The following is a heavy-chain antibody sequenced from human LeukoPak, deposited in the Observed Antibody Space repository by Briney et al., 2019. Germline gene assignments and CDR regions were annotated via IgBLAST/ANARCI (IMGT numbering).Heavy chain of an antibody. CDR3: VRGFRNFDY. CDR1: GDSISSYY. Sequence: SETLSLTCTVSGDSISSYYWGWIRQPPGKGLEWIGSLYHSGSTYYNPSLKSRVTISVATSKNQFSLKLNSVTATDTAVYYCVRGFRNFDYWGQGALVTVSS. D-gene: IGHD3-10*01. J-gene: IGHJ4*02. V-gene: IGHV4-38-2*02. CDR2: LYHSGST.